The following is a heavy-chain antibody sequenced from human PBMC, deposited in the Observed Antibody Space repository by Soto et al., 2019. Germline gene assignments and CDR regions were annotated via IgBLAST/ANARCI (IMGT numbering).Heavy chain of an antibody. CDR1: GFDFSNGW. Sequence: EVQLVESGVGLVKPGGSLRLSCAASGFDFSNGWMSWVRQAPGKGLEWVGRIKSKVHGETTDYAAHVKGRFTISRDDSRNTLYLQMHSLQTEDTAVYYCSTDEWEWGQGTLVTVSS. V-gene: IGHV3-15*05. J-gene: IGHJ4*02. CDR3: STDEWE. CDR2: IKSKVHGETT. D-gene: IGHD1-26*01.